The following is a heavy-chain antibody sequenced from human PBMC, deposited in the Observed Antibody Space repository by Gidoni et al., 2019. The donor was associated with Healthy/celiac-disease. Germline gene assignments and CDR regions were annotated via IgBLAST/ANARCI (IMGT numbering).Heavy chain of an antibody. CDR3: AREGVEGGTNWFDP. CDR2: IIPICGTA. V-gene: IGHV1-69*01. CDR1: GGTFSSYA. Sequence: QVQLVQSGAEVKKPGSSVKVSCKASGGTFSSYAISWVRQAPGQGLEWMGGIIPICGTANYAQKFQGRVTITADESTSTAYMELSSLRSEETAVYYWAREGVEGGTNWFDPWGQGTLVTVSS. J-gene: IGHJ5*02. D-gene: IGHD1-1*01.